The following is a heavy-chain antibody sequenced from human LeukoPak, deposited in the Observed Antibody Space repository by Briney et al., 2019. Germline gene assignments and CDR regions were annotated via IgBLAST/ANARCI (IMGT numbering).Heavy chain of an antibody. D-gene: IGHD3-10*01. CDR1: GFTFSNYW. V-gene: IGHV3-7*01. CDR3: ARVTPYGSGLFDF. Sequence: PGGSLRLSCVASGFTFSNYWMTWVRQAPGKGLEWVANIRQDGSEKYYVDSVKGRFTISRDNAENSLYLQMNNLRAEDTAVHHCARVTPYGSGLFDFWGQGTLIAVSS. CDR2: IRQDGSEK. J-gene: IGHJ4*02.